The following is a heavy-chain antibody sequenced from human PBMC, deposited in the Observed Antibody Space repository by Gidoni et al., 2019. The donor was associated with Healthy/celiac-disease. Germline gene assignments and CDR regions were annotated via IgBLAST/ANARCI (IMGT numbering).Heavy chain of an antibody. J-gene: IGHJ3*02. CDR3: ASGLYLDAFDI. D-gene: IGHD2-2*01. CDR2: IYYSGRT. CDR1: GGSISSSSYY. V-gene: IGHV4-39*01. Sequence: QLQLQESGPGLVKPSETLSLTCTVSGGSISSSSYYWGWIRQPPGKGLEWIGSIYYSGRTYYNPSLKSRVTISVDTSKNQFSLKLSSVTAADTAVYYCASGLYLDAFDIWGQGTMVTVSS.